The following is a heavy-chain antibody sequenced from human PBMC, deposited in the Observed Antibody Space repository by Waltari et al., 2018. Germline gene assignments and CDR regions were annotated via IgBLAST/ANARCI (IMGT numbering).Heavy chain of an antibody. CDR2: IYYSGST. J-gene: IGHJ4*02. CDR1: GGSISSISYY. D-gene: IGHD3-22*01. Sequence: QLQLQESGPGLVKPSETLSLPCTVSGGSISSISYYWGWIRQPPGKGLGWIGSIYYSGSTYYNPSLKSRVTISVDTSKNQFSLKLTSVTAADTAVYYCTRQFGSGEKRSYYDSSGYPDYWGQGTLVTVSS. V-gene: IGHV4-39*01. CDR3: TRQFGSGEKRSYYDSSGYPDY.